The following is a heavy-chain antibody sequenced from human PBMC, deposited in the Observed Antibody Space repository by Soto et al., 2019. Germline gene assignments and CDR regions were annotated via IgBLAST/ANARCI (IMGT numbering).Heavy chain of an antibody. V-gene: IGHV1-69*01. CDR1: GGTFSSYA. Sequence: QVQLVQSGAEVKKPGSSVKVSCKASGGTFSSYAISWVRQAPGQGLEWMGGIIPIFGTANYAQKFQGRVTITADETTGTAYMELSSLRSEDTAVYYCARDCSSTSCDRTRGNVCGQGTTVTVSS. J-gene: IGHJ6*02. D-gene: IGHD2-2*01. CDR3: ARDCSSTSCDRTRGNV. CDR2: IIPIFGTA.